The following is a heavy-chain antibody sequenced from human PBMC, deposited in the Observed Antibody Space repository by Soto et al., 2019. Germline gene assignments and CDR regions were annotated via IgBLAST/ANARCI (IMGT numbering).Heavy chain of an antibody. D-gene: IGHD3-3*01. Sequence: QITLKESGPTLVKPTQTLTLTCTFSGFSLSTSGVGVGWIRQPPGKALEGLVIIYWDDDKRYSPSLRSRLTTSKDTSKNQVVLIMTNVDPEDTATYFCAHRRIGVSQWNYGDFDYWGQGSLVTVSS. CDR2: IYWDDDK. CDR1: GFSLSTSGVG. CDR3: AHRRIGVSQWNYGDFDY. J-gene: IGHJ4*02. V-gene: IGHV2-5*02.